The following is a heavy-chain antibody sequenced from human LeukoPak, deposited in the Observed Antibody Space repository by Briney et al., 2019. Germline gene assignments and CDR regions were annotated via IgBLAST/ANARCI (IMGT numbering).Heavy chain of an antibody. D-gene: IGHD3-22*01. J-gene: IGHJ4*02. CDR3: AKGRDSSGYYYEGFDY. Sequence: SGGSLRLSCAASGFTFSSYAMSWVRQAPGKGLEWVSAISGSGGSTYYADSVKGRFTISRDNSKNTLYLQMNSLRAEDTAVYYCAKGRDSSGYYYEGFDYWGQGTLVTVSS. CDR2: ISGSGGST. V-gene: IGHV3-23*01. CDR1: GFTFSSYA.